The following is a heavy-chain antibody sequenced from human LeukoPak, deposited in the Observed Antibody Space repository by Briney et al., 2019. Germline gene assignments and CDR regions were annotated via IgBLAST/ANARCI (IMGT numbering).Heavy chain of an antibody. CDR1: GGSISVGDYY. CDR2: FRYSGNS. V-gene: IGHV4-30-4*01. Sequence: PSETLSLTCSLSGGSISVGDYYWSWIRQAPGRALEWIGFFRYSGNSYYNPSLKSRVTISVDASKNQFALKLRSVTAADTAVYFCAKAGWRGGGTFNEFDPWGQGILVTVSS. CDR3: AKAGWRGGGTFNEFDP. J-gene: IGHJ5*02. D-gene: IGHD3-16*01.